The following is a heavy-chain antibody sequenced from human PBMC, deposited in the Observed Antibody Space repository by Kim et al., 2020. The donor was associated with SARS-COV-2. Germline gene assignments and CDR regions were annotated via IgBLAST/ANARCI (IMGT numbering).Heavy chain of an antibody. V-gene: IGHV1-69*04. CDR2: IIPILGIA. CDR3: ARDRAYSSSWSRSGPSWFDP. Sequence: SVKVSCKASGGTFSSYAISWVRQAPGQGLEWMGRIIPILGIANYAQKFQGRVTITADKSTSTAYMELSSLRSEHTAVYYCARDRAYSSSWSRSGPSWFDPWGQRTLVTASS. D-gene: IGHD6-13*01. J-gene: IGHJ5*02. CDR1: GGTFSSYA.